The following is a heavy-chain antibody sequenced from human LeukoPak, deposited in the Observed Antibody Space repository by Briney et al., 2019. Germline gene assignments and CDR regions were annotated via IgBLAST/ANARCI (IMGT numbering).Heavy chain of an antibody. J-gene: IGHJ4*02. D-gene: IGHD3-10*01. CDR3: AREGYYGSGSPPSLYFDY. CDR2: TSSDLNVK. V-gene: IGHV3-30*03. Sequence: GGSLRLSCAASGFTFSNYGMHWVRQAPGKGLEWVAVTSSDLNVKLYADSVKGRFTISKDNSRSTLYLQMNSLRPEDTAIYHCAREGYYGSGSPPSLYFDYWGQGTLVTVSS. CDR1: GFTFSNYG.